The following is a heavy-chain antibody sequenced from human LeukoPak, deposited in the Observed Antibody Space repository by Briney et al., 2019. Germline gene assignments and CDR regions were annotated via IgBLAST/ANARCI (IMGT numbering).Heavy chain of an antibody. J-gene: IGHJ4*02. D-gene: IGHD3-10*01. CDR2: ISGSDGST. CDR1: GFTFSNSA. V-gene: IGHV3-23*01. Sequence: PGGSLRLSCAASGFTFSNSAMSWVRQAPGKGLDWVSGISGSDGSTYYADYVQGRFTVSRDNSKNTLYLQMNSLRAEDTAVYYCARQVTMVRAPSDYWGQGTLVTVSS. CDR3: ARQVTMVRAPSDY.